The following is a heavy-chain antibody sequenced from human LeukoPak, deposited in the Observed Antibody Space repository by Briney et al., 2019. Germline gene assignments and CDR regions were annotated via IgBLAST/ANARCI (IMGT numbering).Heavy chain of an antibody. D-gene: IGHD3-10*02. J-gene: IGHJ5*02. Sequence: GGSLRLSCAASGFTFSSYSMNWVRQAPGKGLEWVSYISSSSSTIYYADSVKGRFTISRDNAKNSLYLQMTSLRAEEPALYSCAREFETTVPGVKFNRFDPLGQGTLVTVSS. CDR2: ISSSSSTI. CDR3: AREFETTVPGVKFNRFDP. V-gene: IGHV3-48*04. CDR1: GFTFSSYS.